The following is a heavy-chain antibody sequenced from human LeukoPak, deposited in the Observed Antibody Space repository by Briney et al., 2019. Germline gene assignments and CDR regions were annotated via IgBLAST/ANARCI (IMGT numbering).Heavy chain of an antibody. Sequence: SETLSLTCTVSGVSISSYYWNWIRQPAGKGLEWIGRIYTSGSANCNPSLKSRVTMSVDTSKNQFSLKLTSVTAADTGMYYCARASGYAFDSWGQGTLVTVSS. CDR3: ARASGYAFDS. CDR1: GVSISSYY. D-gene: IGHD3-22*01. J-gene: IGHJ4*02. CDR2: IYTSGSA. V-gene: IGHV4-4*07.